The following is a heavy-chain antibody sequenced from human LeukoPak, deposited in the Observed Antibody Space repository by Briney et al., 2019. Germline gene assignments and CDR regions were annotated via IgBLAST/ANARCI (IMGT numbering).Heavy chain of an antibody. V-gene: IGHV3-48*01. D-gene: IGHD3-3*01. Sequence: GGSLRLSCAASGFTFRSYSMNWVRQAPGKGLEWVSYISSTSSSIYYADSVKGRFTISRDNAKNSLNLQMNSLRAEDTAVYYCAMRRDGEGFDYWGQGTLVTVSS. CDR2: ISSTSSSI. J-gene: IGHJ4*02. CDR3: AMRRDGEGFDY. CDR1: GFTFRSYS.